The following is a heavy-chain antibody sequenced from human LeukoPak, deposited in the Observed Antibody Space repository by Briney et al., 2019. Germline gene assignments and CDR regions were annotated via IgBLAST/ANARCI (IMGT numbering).Heavy chain of an antibody. Sequence: GASVKVSCKASGYTFTGYYMHWVRQAPGQGLEWMGYIYPNSGATKYAQKFQGRVNMTRDTSISTAYMELSGLRSDDTAVYYCGTLLSNGPFDYWGQGSLVTVSS. CDR2: IYPNSGAT. J-gene: IGHJ4*02. CDR3: GTLLSNGPFDY. CDR1: GYTFTGYY. V-gene: IGHV1-2*02.